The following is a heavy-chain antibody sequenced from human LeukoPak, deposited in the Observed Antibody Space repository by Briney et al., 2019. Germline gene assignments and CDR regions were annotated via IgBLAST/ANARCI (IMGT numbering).Heavy chain of an antibody. CDR2: IYYSEST. CDR1: GGSISSYY. D-gene: IGHD6-13*01. J-gene: IGHJ4*02. Sequence: SETLSLTCTVSGGSISSYYWSWIRQPPGKGLEWIGYIYYSESTNYNPSLKSRVTISVDTSKNQFSLKLSSVTAADTAVYYCAREYEAAAHFDYWGQGTLVTVSS. CDR3: AREYEAAAHFDY. V-gene: IGHV4-59*01.